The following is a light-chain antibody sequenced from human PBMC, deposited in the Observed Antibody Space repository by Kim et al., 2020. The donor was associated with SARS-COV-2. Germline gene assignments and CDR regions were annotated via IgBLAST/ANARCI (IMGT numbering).Light chain of an antibody. CDR3: QQCNRYPLT. J-gene: IGKJ4*01. Sequence: DIQMTQSPSTLSASVGDRVTITCRASQNIGRCLAWYQQKPGKAPKLLIYKSSSLQSEVRSRFSGGGSGTEFSLTLSSLQPDDFATYYCQQCNRYPLTFGGGTKVEI. CDR2: KSS. CDR1: QNIGRC. V-gene: IGKV1-5*03.